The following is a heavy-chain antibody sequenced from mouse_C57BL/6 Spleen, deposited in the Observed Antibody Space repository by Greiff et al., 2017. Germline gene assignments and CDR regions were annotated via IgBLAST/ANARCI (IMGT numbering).Heavy chain of an antibody. CDR2: IHPNSGST. Sequence: QVQLQQPGAELVKPGASVKLSCKASGYTFTSYWMHWVKQRPGQGLEWIGMIHPNSGSTNYNEKFKSKATLTVDKSSSTAYMQLSSLTSEDSAVYYCASYDGYLYYFDYWGQGTTLTVSS. CDR3: ASYDGYLYYFDY. V-gene: IGHV1-64*01. D-gene: IGHD2-3*01. J-gene: IGHJ2*01. CDR1: GYTFTSYW.